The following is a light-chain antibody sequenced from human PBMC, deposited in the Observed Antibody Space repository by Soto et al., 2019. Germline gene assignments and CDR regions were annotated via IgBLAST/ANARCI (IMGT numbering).Light chain of an antibody. Sequence: EIVMTQPPATLSVSPGERATLSCRASQSVSSNLAWYQQKPGQAPRLLIYGASTRATGIPARFSGSGSGIEFTLTISSLQSEDFAVYYCQQYNNWPPGTFGQGTKLEIK. J-gene: IGKJ2*02. V-gene: IGKV3-15*01. CDR2: GAS. CDR3: QQYNNWPPGT. CDR1: QSVSSN.